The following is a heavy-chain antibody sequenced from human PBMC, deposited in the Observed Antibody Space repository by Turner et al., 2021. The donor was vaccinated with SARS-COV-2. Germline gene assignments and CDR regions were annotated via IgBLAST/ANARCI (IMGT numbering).Heavy chain of an antibody. CDR3: SRHQSSTSGYDHGMNL. Sequence: QVQLQESGPGLVRPSETLSLTCTVSGGSISSKSLSWIRQSPGRGLEWIGYFYKTWSIHYHPTLRSRVTKSVDTSKNQLSLNLVFMTAASTAVYYCSRHQSSTSGYDHGMNLWGQGTAVIVSS. V-gene: IGHV4-59*08. J-gene: IGHJ6*02. CDR2: FYKTWSI. D-gene: IGHD1-26*01. CDR1: GGSISSKS.